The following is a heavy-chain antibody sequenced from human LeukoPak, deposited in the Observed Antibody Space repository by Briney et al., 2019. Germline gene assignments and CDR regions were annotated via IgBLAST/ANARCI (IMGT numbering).Heavy chain of an antibody. J-gene: IGHJ4*02. CDR2: ISYDGSNK. D-gene: IGHD1-7*01. CDR1: GFTFSSYA. CDR3: ARGELLRLRDRAFGY. V-gene: IGHV3-30*04. Sequence: GGSLRLSCAASGFTFSSYAIHWVRQAPGQGLEWVAIISYDGSNKYYANSVRGRFSISRDNSKNTLYLQLNSLRADDTAVYYCARGELLRLRDRAFGYWGQGSLVTVSS.